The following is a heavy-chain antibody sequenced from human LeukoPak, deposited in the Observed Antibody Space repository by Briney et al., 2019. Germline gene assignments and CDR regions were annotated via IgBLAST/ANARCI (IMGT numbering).Heavy chain of an antibody. J-gene: IGHJ4*02. Sequence: GGSLRLSCAASGFTFSSYAMHWVRQAPGKGLEWVAVISYDGSNKYYADSVKGRFTISRDNAKNSLYLQMNSLRAEDTAVYYCAKSPRRYSNYWLDYWGQGTLVTVSS. CDR2: ISYDGSNK. CDR1: GFTFSSYA. D-gene: IGHD4-11*01. CDR3: AKSPRRYSNYWLDY. V-gene: IGHV3-30-3*02.